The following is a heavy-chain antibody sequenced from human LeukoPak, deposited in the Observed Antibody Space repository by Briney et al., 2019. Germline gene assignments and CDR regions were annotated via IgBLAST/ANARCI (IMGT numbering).Heavy chain of an antibody. D-gene: IGHD6-19*01. CDR2: ISTRIDYM. V-gene: IGHV3-21*01. CDR1: GFPFSSYS. CDR3: ARGIFSRGWYLVDH. Sequence: GGSLRLSCAASGFPFSSYSMNWVRRAPGRGLEWVSSISTRIDYMYYADSVKGRFTISRDNAKNSLYLQMNSLRAEDTAVYYCARGIFSRGWYLVDHWGQGTLVTVSS. J-gene: IGHJ4*02.